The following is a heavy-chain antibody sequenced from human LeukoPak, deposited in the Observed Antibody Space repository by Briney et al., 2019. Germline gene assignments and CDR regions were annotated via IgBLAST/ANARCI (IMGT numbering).Heavy chain of an antibody. D-gene: IGHD3-22*01. V-gene: IGHV5-51*01. J-gene: IGHJ4*02. Sequence: GESLKISCKGSGYSFTSYWIGWVRQMPGKGLEWMGIIYPGDSDTRYSPSFQGQVTISADKSISTAYLQWSSLKASDTATYYCARWVVMPSTYFDYWGQGTLVTVSS. CDR1: GYSFTSYW. CDR2: IYPGDSDT. CDR3: ARWVVMPSTYFDY.